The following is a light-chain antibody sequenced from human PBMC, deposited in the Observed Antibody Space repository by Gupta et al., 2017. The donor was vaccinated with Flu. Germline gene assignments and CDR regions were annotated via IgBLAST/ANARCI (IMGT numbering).Light chain of an antibody. V-gene: IGLV1-47*01. CDR2: RGN. CDR3: AAWDDSLSGVV. Sequence: QSVLTQPPSASGTPGQRVTISCSGGNSNIGINYVYWYQQLPGAAPKLLIYRGNQRPSGVPDRFSGSKSDTSASLAISGLRSEDEADYYCAAWDDSLSGVVFGGGTKLTVL. J-gene: IGLJ2*01. CDR1: NSNIGINY.